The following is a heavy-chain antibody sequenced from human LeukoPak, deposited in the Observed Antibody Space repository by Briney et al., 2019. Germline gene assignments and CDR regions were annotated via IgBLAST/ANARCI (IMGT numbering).Heavy chain of an antibody. D-gene: IGHD6-19*01. CDR1: GYTFTGYY. V-gene: IGHV1-2*02. Sequence: ASVKVSCKASGYTFTGYYMHWVRQAPGQGLEWMGWINPNSGGTNHAQKFQGRVTMTRDTSISTAYMELSRLRSDDTAVYYCARRRIAVAGYNDYWGQGTLVTVSS. J-gene: IGHJ4*02. CDR2: INPNSGGT. CDR3: ARRRIAVAGYNDY.